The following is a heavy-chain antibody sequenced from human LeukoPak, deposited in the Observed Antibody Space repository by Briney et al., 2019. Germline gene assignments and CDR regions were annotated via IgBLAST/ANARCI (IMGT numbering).Heavy chain of an antibody. Sequence: SVKVSCKASGGTFSSYAISWVRQAPGQGLEWMGGIIPIFGTANYVQKFQGRVTITADESTSTAYMELSSLRSEDTAVYYCARILEKVGWIYDAFDIWGQGTMVTVSS. CDR2: IIPIFGTA. J-gene: IGHJ3*02. D-gene: IGHD6-19*01. CDR3: ARILEKVGWIYDAFDI. V-gene: IGHV1-69*13. CDR1: GGTFSSYA.